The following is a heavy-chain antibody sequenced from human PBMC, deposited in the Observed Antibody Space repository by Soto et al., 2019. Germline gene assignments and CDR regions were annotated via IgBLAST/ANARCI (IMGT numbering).Heavy chain of an antibody. CDR1: GFTFSSYA. V-gene: IGHV3-30-3*01. CDR3: AREFINWNDVAGFDY. Sequence: GGSLRLSCAASGFTFSSYAMHWVRQAPGKGLEWVAVISYDGSNKYYADSVKGRFTISRDNSKNTLYLQMNSLRAEDTAVYYCAREFINWNDVAGFDYWGQGTLVTVSS. J-gene: IGHJ4*02. CDR2: ISYDGSNK. D-gene: IGHD1-1*01.